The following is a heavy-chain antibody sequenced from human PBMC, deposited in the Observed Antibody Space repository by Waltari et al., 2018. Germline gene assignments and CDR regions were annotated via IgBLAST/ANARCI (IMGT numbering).Heavy chain of an antibody. CDR2: ISGYNGNI. CDR3: ARDRGPSAVTSFDS. D-gene: IGHD4-17*01. Sequence: QLMQSAAEVKKPGASVSVSCKPCVYPFTRYGINWVRQAPGRGLEWMGWISGYNGNINYAQSLQGRIGMTTDTSTSTAYMELRSLTSDDTAVYYCARDRGPSAVTSFDSWGQGTLVTVSP. V-gene: IGHV1-18*01. CDR1: VYPFTRYG. J-gene: IGHJ4*02.